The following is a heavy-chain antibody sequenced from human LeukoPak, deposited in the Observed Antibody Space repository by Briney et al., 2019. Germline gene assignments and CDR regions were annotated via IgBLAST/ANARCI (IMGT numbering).Heavy chain of an antibody. J-gene: IGHJ6*03. CDR3: ARQKVRDTKDYFVPYYYMDV. CDR2: LYYSGST. Sequence: SETLSLTCTVSGGSISSGGYYWSRIRQPPGKGLEWIGSLYYSGSTYYNPSLKSPVTISVDTSKNQFSLKLSSVTAADTAVYYCARQKVRDTKDYFVPYYYMDVWGKGTTVTVSS. D-gene: IGHD3-10*01. V-gene: IGHV4-39*01. CDR1: GGSISSGGYY.